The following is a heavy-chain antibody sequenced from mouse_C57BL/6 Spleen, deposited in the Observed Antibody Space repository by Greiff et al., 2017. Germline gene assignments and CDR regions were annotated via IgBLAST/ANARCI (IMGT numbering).Heavy chain of an antibody. Sequence: EVQLVESGGGLVQPGGSLKLSCAASGFTFSDYYMYWVRQTPEKRLEWVAYISNGGGSTYYPDTLKGRFTISRDNAKNTLYLQMSRLKSEDTAMYYCARQGGNWDDCAMDYWGQGTSVTVAA. CDR3: ARQGGNWDDCAMDY. J-gene: IGHJ4*01. D-gene: IGHD4-1*01. V-gene: IGHV5-12*01. CDR2: ISNGGGST. CDR1: GFTFSDYY.